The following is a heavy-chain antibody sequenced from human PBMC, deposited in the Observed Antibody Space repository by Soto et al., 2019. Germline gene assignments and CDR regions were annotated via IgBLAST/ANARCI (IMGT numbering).Heavy chain of an antibody. V-gene: IGHV3-30*18. D-gene: IGHD6-6*01. J-gene: IGHJ4*02. CDR3: AKGSMSAHQVLVH. CDR2: ISSDGNDK. Sequence: QVQLVESGGGVVQPGRSLRLSCAASGFTFSNYGMHWVRQAPGKGLEWVTTISSDGNDKYYADSVKGRFTISRDNSKNTLDLQMNGLRAEDTAVYYCAKGSMSAHQVLVHWGQGTLVTVSS. CDR1: GFTFSNYG.